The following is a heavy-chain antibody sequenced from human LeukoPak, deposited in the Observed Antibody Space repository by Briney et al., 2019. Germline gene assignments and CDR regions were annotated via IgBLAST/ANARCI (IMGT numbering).Heavy chain of an antibody. CDR3: ARDDYGDPADY. Sequence: ASVKVSCKASGGTFSSYAISWVRQAPGQGLEWMGWISASNGNTNYAQKLQGRVTMTTDTSTSTAYMELRSLRSDDTAVYYCARDDYGDPADYWGQGTLVTVSS. CDR1: GGTFSSYA. J-gene: IGHJ4*02. V-gene: IGHV1-18*01. D-gene: IGHD4-17*01. CDR2: ISASNGNT.